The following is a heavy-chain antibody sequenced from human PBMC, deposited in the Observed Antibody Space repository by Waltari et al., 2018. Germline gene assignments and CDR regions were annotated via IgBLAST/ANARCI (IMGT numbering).Heavy chain of an antibody. J-gene: IGHJ4*02. V-gene: IGHV3-48*03. D-gene: IGHD3-10*01. CDR2: IDRSGATV. CDR3: AREGGGNMGFGELPDY. Sequence: VESGGGAVQPGGSLRLSCVASGFTFSSFEMDWVRQAPGKGLEWISYIDRSGATVKYADSVKGRFTIARDKAKNALYLQMDSLRSEDAALYYCAREGGGNMGFGELPDYWGQGTLVTVSS. CDR1: GFTFSSFE.